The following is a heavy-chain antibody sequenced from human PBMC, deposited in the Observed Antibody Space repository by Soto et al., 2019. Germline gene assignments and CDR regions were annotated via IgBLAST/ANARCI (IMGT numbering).Heavy chain of an antibody. CDR3: AKQGPDPSYSYGMDV. V-gene: IGHV3-23*01. Sequence: GGSLRLSCAASGFTFSSYAMSWVRQAPGKGLEWVSAISGSGGSTYYADSVKGRFTISRDNSKNTLYLQMNSLRAEDTAVYYFAKQGPDPSYSYGMDVWGQGTTVTVSS. CDR1: GFTFSSYA. CDR2: ISGSGGST. J-gene: IGHJ6*02.